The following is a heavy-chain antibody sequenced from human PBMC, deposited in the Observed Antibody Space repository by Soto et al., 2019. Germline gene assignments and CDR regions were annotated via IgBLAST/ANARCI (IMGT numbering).Heavy chain of an antibody. V-gene: IGHV3-23*01. D-gene: IGHD3-22*01. J-gene: IGHJ4*02. CDR1: GFTFSTYA. Sequence: GGSLRLSCAASGFTFSTYAMTWVRQVPGKGLEWVSAIRGSGASTYYADSVKGRFTISRDNSKNTLFLQMNSLRVEDTALYYCAKYYYYDSSGYARPDYRGRGTLVTGSS. CDR2: IRGSGAST. CDR3: AKYYYYDSSGYARPDY.